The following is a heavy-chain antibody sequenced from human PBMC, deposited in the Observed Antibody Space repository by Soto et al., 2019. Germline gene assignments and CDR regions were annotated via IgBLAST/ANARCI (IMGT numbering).Heavy chain of an antibody. V-gene: IGHV3-23*01. CDR1: GFTFSSYA. CDR2: ISGSGGST. J-gene: IGHJ4*02. D-gene: IGHD3-10*01. CDR3: AKSHYYGSGSPHYFDY. Sequence: GGSLRLSCAASGFTFSSYAMSWVRQAPGKGLEWVSAISGSGGSTYYADSVKGRFTISRDNSKNTLYLQMNSLRAEDTAVYYCAKSHYYGSGSPHYFDYWGQGTLVTVSS.